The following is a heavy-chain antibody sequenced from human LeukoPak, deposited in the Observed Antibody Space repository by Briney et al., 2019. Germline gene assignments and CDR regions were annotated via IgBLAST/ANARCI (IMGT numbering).Heavy chain of an antibody. CDR2: IYHSGST. CDR1: GGSISSGDYY. V-gene: IGHV4-30-4*01. Sequence: SQTLSLTCTVSGGSISSGDYYWSWIRQPPGKGLEWIGYIYHSGSTYYNPSLKSRVTISVDRSKNQFSLKLSSVTATDTAVYYCARSPKNTVRLDYWGQGTLVTVSS. J-gene: IGHJ4*02. D-gene: IGHD2/OR15-2a*01. CDR3: ARSPKNTVRLDY.